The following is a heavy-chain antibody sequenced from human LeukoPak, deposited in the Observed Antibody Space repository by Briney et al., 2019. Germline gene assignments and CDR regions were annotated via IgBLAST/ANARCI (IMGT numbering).Heavy chain of an antibody. V-gene: IGHV3-66*01. CDR1: GFTVSSNY. CDR3: ARGPLYSSGSYYFDY. Sequence: QPGGSLRLSCGASGFTVSSNYMSWVRQAPGKGLEWVSVIYSGGSTYYADSVKGRFTISRDNSKNTLYLQMNSLRAEDTAVYYCARGPLYSSGSYYFDYWGQGTLVTVSS. D-gene: IGHD6-19*01. CDR2: IYSGGST. J-gene: IGHJ4*02.